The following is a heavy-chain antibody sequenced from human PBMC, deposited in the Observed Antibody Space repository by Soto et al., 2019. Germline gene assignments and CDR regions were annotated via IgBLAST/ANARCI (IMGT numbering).Heavy chain of an antibody. J-gene: IGHJ1*01. CDR1: GFTFSSYW. V-gene: IGHV3-7*01. D-gene: IGHD6-6*01. CDR3: ARDLKGSIAARPDVLDYFQH. Sequence: GGSLRLSCAASGFTFSSYWMSWVRQAPGKGLEWVASIKQDGSEKYYVDSVKGRFTISRDNAKNSLYLQMNSLRAEDTAVYYCARDLKGSIAARPDVLDYFQHWGQGTLVTVSS. CDR2: IKQDGSEK.